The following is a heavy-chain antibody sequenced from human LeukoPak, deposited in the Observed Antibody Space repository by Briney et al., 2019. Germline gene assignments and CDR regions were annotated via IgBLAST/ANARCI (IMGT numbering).Heavy chain of an antibody. D-gene: IGHD1-14*01. CDR2: TYYRSKWYN. Sequence: SQTLSLTCAISGDSASSNSAAWNWIRQSPSRGLEWLGRTYYRSKWYNDYAVSVKSRITINPDTSKNQFSLQLNSVTPEDTAVYYCARDLPLNLNNPYYMDVWGKGTTVTVSS. V-gene: IGHV6-1*01. J-gene: IGHJ6*03. CDR3: ARDLPLNLNNPYYMDV. CDR1: GDSASSNSAA.